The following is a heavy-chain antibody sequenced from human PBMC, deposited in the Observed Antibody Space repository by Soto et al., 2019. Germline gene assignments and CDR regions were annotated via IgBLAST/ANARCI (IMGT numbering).Heavy chain of an antibody. CDR1: GFSFSSYG. Sequence: QVQLVESGGGVVQPGTSLRLSCAASGFSFSSYGMHWVRQAPGKGLEWVAVISYNENSKYYADSVKGRFTISRDNPKNTLYLQMNSLRAEDTAVYYCAREQAAAGDYWGQGTLVTVSS. CDR2: ISYNENSK. D-gene: IGHD6-13*01. V-gene: IGHV3-30*03. CDR3: AREQAAAGDY. J-gene: IGHJ4*02.